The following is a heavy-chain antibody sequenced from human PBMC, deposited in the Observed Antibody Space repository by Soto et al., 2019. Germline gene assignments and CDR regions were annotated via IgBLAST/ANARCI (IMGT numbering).Heavy chain of an antibody. CDR1: GFIFGNFG. Sequence: GGSLRLSCAASGFIFGNFGMHWVRQAPGKGLEWVAVIWYDGSNEYYADSVKGRFTISKDNSKNTLYLQMNSLRAEDTAVYYCARDDIPGRAVATYGMDVWGQGTTVTVSS. J-gene: IGHJ6*02. CDR2: IWYDGSNE. D-gene: IGHD6-19*01. CDR3: ARDDIPGRAVATYGMDV. V-gene: IGHV3-33*01.